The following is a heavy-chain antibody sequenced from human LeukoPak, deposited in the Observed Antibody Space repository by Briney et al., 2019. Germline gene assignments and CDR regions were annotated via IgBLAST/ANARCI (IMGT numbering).Heavy chain of an antibody. J-gene: IGHJ4*02. CDR1: GGSVFSGGNY. CDR3: ARRVGKYPTYYFDY. CDR2: IYYTGST. V-gene: IGHV4-31*03. Sequence: SETLSLTCTVSGGSVFSGGNYWSWIRQHPGKGLEWIGYIYYTGSTSYNPSLKSRLTISVDTSKSQFSLRLNSVTAADTAVYYCARRVGKYPTYYFDYWGQGTLVTVSS. D-gene: IGHD1-1*01.